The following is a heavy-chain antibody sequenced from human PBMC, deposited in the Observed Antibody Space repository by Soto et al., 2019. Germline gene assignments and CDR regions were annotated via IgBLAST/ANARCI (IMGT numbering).Heavy chain of an antibody. CDR1: GFTFTSSA. Sequence: SVKVSCKASGFTFTSSAVQWVRQARGQRLEWIGWIVVGSGNTNYVQKFQERVTITRDMSTSTAYMELSSLRSEDTAVYYCAADVGTENYYYYYGMDVWGQGTTVTVSS. D-gene: IGHD1-1*01. CDR2: IVVGSGNT. J-gene: IGHJ6*02. CDR3: AADVGTENYYYYYGMDV. V-gene: IGHV1-58*01.